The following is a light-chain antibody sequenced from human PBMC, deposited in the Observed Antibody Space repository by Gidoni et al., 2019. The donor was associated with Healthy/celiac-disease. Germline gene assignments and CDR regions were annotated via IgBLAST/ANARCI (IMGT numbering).Light chain of an antibody. CDR2: GAS. CDR1: QSVSSSY. CDR3: QQYGSSPPVT. V-gene: IGKV3-20*01. Sequence: EIVLTQSPGTLSLSPGERATLSCRASQSVSSSYLAWYQQKPGQAPRLLIYGASSRATGIPDRFSGSGSGTDFTRTISRLEPEDFAVYYCQQYGSSPPVTCGQGTRLEIK. J-gene: IGKJ5*01.